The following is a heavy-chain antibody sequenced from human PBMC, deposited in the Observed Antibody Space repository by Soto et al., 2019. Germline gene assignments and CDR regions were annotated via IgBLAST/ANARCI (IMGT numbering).Heavy chain of an antibody. J-gene: IGHJ2*01. D-gene: IGHD6-6*01. Sequence: QVQLVESGGGVVQPGRSLRLSCVASGFTFSSYGIHWVRQAPGKGLEWVAVIWDDGSNKYYADSVKGRFTISRDNSKNTLYLQMNSLRPEDTAVYYCARPPVPKIDWYFDLWGRGTLVTVSS. CDR1: GFTFSSYG. CDR3: ARPPVPKIDWYFDL. CDR2: IWDDGSNK. V-gene: IGHV3-33*01.